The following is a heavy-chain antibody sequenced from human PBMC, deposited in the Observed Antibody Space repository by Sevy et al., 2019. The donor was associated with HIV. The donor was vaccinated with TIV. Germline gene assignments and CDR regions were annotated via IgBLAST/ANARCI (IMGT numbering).Heavy chain of an antibody. CDR3: ATDLGWGSSLSGRYFDY. CDR2: FDPEDGET. V-gene: IGHV1-24*01. J-gene: IGHJ4*02. CDR1: GYTLTELS. D-gene: IGHD6-6*01. Sequence: ASVKVSCKVSGYTLTELSMHWVRQAPGKGLEWMGGFDPEDGETIYAQKFQGRVTITEDTSTDTAYMELSSLRSEDTAVYYCATDLGWGSSLSGRYFDYWGQGTLVTVSS.